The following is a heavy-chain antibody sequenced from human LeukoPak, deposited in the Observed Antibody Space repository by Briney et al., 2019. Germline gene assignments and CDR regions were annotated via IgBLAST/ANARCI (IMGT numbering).Heavy chain of an antibody. D-gene: IGHD3-16*02. J-gene: IGHJ4*02. V-gene: IGHV3-48*01. CDR3: ARTNSLFDL. CDR2: SSSSSTI. CDR1: GFTFSSYS. Sequence: PGGSLRLSCAASGFTFSSYSMNWVRQAPGKGLEWVSYSSSSSTIYYADSVKGRFTISRDNAENSLYLQLNSLRAEDTAVYYCARTNSLFDLWGQGTLVTVSS.